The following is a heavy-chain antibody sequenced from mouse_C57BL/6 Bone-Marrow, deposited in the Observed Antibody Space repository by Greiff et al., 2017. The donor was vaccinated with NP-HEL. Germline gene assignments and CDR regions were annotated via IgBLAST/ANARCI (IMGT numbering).Heavy chain of an antibody. V-gene: IGHV1-87*01. D-gene: IGHD1-1*01. CDR2: GQGLGWIG. Sequence: VKLMESGPELARPWASVKISCQAFYTFSRRVHFAIRDTNYWMQRVKQRPGQGLGWIGASYPGNGDTSYNQKFKGKATLTADKSSSTAYMQLSSLTSEDSAVYYCALTSGRRYYFDYWGQGTTLTVSS. CDR1: YTFSRRVH. J-gene: IGHJ2*01. CDR3: SEDSAVYYCALTSGRRYYFDY.